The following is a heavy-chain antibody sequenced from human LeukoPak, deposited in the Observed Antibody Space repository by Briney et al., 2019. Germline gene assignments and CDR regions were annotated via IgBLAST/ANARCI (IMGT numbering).Heavy chain of an antibody. D-gene: IGHD3-10*01. J-gene: IGHJ4*02. CDR2: IYNSGST. Sequence: SETLSLTCTVSGGSISGHYWSWIRQPPGKGLEWIGYIYNSGSTNYNPSLKSRVTISLDTSKNQFSLNLSSVTAADTAVYYCAGRSGTLYYFDYWGQGTLVTVSS. CDR1: GGSISGHY. CDR3: AGRSGTLYYFDY. V-gene: IGHV4-59*11.